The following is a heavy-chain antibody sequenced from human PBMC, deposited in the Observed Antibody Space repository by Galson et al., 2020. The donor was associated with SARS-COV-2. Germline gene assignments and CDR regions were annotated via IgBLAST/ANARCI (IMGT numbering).Heavy chain of an antibody. J-gene: IGHJ2*01. CDR2: IHQSVAT. CDR1: GGSISSCGYS. CDR3: ARRYTYGLSPYWYFDL. V-gene: IGHV4-30-2*01. Sequence: SETLSLTCAVSGGSISSCGYSCTWIRQPPWNALEWIGYIHQSVATQYNPSLKSRLTISVDRSKNQLSLDLRSVNVADSAVYYCARRYTYGLSPYWYFDLWGPGTLVTVSS. D-gene: IGHD5-18*01.